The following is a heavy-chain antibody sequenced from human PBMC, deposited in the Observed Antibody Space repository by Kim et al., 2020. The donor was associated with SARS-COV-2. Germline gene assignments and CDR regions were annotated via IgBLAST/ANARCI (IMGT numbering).Heavy chain of an antibody. D-gene: IGHD6-13*01. CDR1: GFTFSSYA. J-gene: IGHJ4*02. V-gene: IGHV3-23*01. CDR3: AKGGAAAGYY. Sequence: GGSLRLSCAASGFTFSSYAMSWVRQAPGKGLEWVSAISDSGDYTVYADSVKGRFTISRDNSRNTLYLQMNSLRAEDTAVYYCAKGGAAAGYYWGQGTLVT. CDR2: ISDSGDYT.